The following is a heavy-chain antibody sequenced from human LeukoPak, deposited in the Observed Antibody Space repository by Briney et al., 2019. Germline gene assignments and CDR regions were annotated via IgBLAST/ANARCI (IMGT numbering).Heavy chain of an antibody. Sequence: GGSLRLSCGASGFTFSNFWMIWVRQGPGKGLEWVANIKQDGSERYYVDSVKGRFTISRDNAKNSLYLQMNSLRAEDTAVYYCASWANSQYPYYLDWWGQGTLVTVSS. CDR2: IKQDGSER. V-gene: IGHV3-7*05. D-gene: IGHD2/OR15-2a*01. J-gene: IGHJ4*02. CDR3: ASWANSQYPYYLDW. CDR1: GFTFSNFW.